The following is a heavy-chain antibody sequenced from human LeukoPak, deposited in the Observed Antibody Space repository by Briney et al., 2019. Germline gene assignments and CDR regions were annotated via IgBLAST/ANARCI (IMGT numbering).Heavy chain of an antibody. J-gene: IGHJ3*02. CDR3: ARGYTAASAYAFDI. CDR2: MNPNTGNT. CDR1: GYTFTSYD. V-gene: IGHV1-8*01. Sequence: ASVKVSCKASGYTFTSYDINWVRQATGQGLEWMGWMNPNTGNTGYAQKFQGRVTMTRNTSISTAYMEVNSLRSEDTAVYYCARGYTAASAYAFDIWGQGTMVTVSS. D-gene: IGHD6-13*01.